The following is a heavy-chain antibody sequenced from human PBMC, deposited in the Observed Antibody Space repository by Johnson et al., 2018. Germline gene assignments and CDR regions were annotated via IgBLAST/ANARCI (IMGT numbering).Heavy chain of an antibody. Sequence: QVQLVQSGAEVKKSGASVKVSCKASGYTFTSYAIHWVRQAPGQRLEWMGWINAGNGNTKYSQNFQGRVIITTDTSATTAYMEVSSLGSEDTAVYYCARDVGRWNDAFDIWGPGTMVTVS. CDR3: ARDVGRWNDAFDI. CDR2: INAGNGNT. V-gene: IGHV1-3*01. J-gene: IGHJ3*02. D-gene: IGHD4-23*01. CDR1: GYTFTSYA.